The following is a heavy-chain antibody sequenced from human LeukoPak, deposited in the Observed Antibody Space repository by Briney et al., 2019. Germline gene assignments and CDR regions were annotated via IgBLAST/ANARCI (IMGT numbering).Heavy chain of an antibody. CDR1: GGSFSDYF. D-gene: IGHD3-22*01. CDR3: ARSGSSGYYGVDY. V-gene: IGHV4-34*01. J-gene: IGHJ4*02. Sequence: SETLSLTCAVYGGSFSDYFWNWIRQPPGKGLEWIGEINHGGGTRYNPSLKSRATISVDTSKNQFSLKLSSVTAADTAVYYCARSGSSGYYGVDYWGQGTLVTVSS. CDR2: INHGGGT.